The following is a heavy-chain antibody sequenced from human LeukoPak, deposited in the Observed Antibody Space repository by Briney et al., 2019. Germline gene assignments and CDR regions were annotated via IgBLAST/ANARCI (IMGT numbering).Heavy chain of an antibody. D-gene: IGHD3-9*01. CDR1: GFTFSDYY. Sequence: PGGSLRLSCAASGFTFSDYYMSWIRQAPGKGLEWVSYISSSGSTIYYADSVKGRFTISRDNAKNSLYLQMNSLRAEDTAVYYCASLSINYDILTGYYTPFDYWGQGTLVTVSS. J-gene: IGHJ4*02. CDR2: ISSSGSTI. V-gene: IGHV3-11*04. CDR3: ASLSINYDILTGYYTPFDY.